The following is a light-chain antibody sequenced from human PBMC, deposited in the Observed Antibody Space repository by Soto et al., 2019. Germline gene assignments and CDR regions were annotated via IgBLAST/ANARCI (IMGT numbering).Light chain of an antibody. J-gene: IGKJ1*01. V-gene: IGKV3-15*01. CDR1: QSVSSN. Sequence: EIVMTQSPATLSVSPGERATLSCRASQSVSSNLAWYQQKPGQAPRLLIYGASTRATGIPARFSGSGSGTEFTLNISRLQSEDFAVYYCQQYNNWPPWTFGQGTNVEIK. CDR2: GAS. CDR3: QQYNNWPPWT.